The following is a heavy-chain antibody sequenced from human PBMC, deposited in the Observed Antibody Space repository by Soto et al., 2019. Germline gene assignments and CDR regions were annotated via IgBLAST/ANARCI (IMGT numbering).Heavy chain of an antibody. CDR3: AMYYDFWSGPLRYGTDV. Sequence: SETLSLTCAVYGGSFSGYYWSWIRQPPGKGLEWIGEINHSGSTNYNPSLKSRVTISVDTSKNQFPLKLSSVTAADTAVYYCAMYYDFWSGPLRYGTDVWGQGTTVTVSS. CDR1: GGSFSGYY. D-gene: IGHD3-3*01. V-gene: IGHV4-34*01. J-gene: IGHJ6*02. CDR2: INHSGST.